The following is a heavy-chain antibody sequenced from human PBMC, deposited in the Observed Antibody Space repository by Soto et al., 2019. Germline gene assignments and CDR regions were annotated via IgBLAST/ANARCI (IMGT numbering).Heavy chain of an antibody. CDR2: ISYDGSNK. J-gene: IGHJ4*02. V-gene: IGHV3-30*18. D-gene: IGHD3-22*01. CDR1: GCTFIGYD. Sequence: LRLSWAASGCTFIGYDMHWVRQAPGKGLEWVAVISYDGSNKYYADSVKGRFTISRDNSKNTLYLQMNSLRAEDTAVYYCAKSLYYYDSSVLNWGQGTLVTVSS. CDR3: AKSLYYYDSSVLN.